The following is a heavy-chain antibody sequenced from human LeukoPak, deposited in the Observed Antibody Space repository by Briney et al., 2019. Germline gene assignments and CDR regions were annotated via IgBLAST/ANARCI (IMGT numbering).Heavy chain of an antibody. CDR2: IYYSGSA. J-gene: IGHJ4*02. Sequence: SETLSLTCTVSGGSISGYYWSWIRQPPGKGLEWIGYIYYSGSANYNPSLKSRVITSIDTPKNQFSVKLSSVTAADTAVYYCARSQVWVYDYVRGSPQPTFDNWGQGILVTVSS. CDR1: GGSISGYY. V-gene: IGHV4-59*01. CDR3: ARSQVWVYDYVRGSPQPTFDN. D-gene: IGHD3-16*01.